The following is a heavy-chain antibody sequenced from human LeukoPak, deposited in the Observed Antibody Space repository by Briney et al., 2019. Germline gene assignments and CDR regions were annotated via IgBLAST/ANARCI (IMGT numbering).Heavy chain of an antibody. CDR1: GFNFSSYG. D-gene: IGHD6-19*01. J-gene: IGHJ4*02. CDR2: IWFDGSNI. Sequence: SGGSLRLSCAASGFNFSSYGMHWVRQAPGKGLEWVTSIWFDGSNIHYADSVKGRVIISRDNSKSALYLQMNSLRAEDTAIYYCARDSLPMAVTGPFDHWGQGVLVTVSS. CDR3: ARDSLPMAVTGPFDH. V-gene: IGHV3-33*01.